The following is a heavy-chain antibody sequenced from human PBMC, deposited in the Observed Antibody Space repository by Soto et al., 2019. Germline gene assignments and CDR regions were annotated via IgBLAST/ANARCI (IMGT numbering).Heavy chain of an antibody. V-gene: IGHV4-30-2*01. J-gene: IGHJ4*02. CDR1: GGSISSGGYS. CDR3: ARALYYGSGSTAHFDY. Sequence: KTSETLSLTCAVSGGSISSGGYSWSWIRQPPGKGLEWIGYIYHSGSTYYNPSLKSRVTISVDRSKNQFSLKLSSVTAADTAVYYCARALYYGSGSTAHFDYWGQGTLVTVSS. CDR2: IYHSGST. D-gene: IGHD3-10*01.